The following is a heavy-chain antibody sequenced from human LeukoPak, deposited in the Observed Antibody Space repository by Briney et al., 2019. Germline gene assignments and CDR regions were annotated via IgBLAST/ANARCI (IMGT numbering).Heavy chain of an antibody. Sequence: PGGSLRLSCAASGFTFDDYAMHWVRQAPGKGLEWVSGISWNSNSLGYADSVKGRFTISRDNAKNSLYLQMNSLRAEDTALYYCAKDSTAKTPTYHFYYGMDVWGQGTTVTVSS. D-gene: IGHD5-18*01. CDR1: GFTFDDYA. CDR2: ISWNSNSL. CDR3: AKDSTAKTPTYHFYYGMDV. V-gene: IGHV3-9*01. J-gene: IGHJ6*02.